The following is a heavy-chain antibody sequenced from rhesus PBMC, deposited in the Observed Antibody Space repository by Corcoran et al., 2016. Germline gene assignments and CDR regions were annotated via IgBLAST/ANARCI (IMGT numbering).Heavy chain of an antibody. CDR2: IIYTAKTT. J-gene: IGHJ4*01. CDR1: GFTFSSYD. CDR3: TRDRWGGSFDY. Sequence: EVQLVESGGGLVQPGGSLRLSCAASGFTFSSYDMSWVPQAPGKGLEWVSYIIYTAKTTYYAYSVKGRFTISRDNAKNSLSLQMSSLRAEDTAVYYCTRDRWGGSFDYWGQGVLVTVSS. V-gene: IGHV3-136*01. D-gene: IGHD6-25*01.